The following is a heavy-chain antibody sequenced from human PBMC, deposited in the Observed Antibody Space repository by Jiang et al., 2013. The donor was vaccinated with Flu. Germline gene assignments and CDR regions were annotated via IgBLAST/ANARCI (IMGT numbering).Heavy chain of an antibody. Sequence: GPGLVKPSETLSLTCTVSGGSILGYYWTWIRQPAGKGLEYIGRIYTSGRTDSHPSLQSRVTMSVDTSKNQISLKLNSVTAADTAVYYCARDNSGYNWFDPWGQGTLVTVSS. CDR3: ARDNSGYNWFDP. J-gene: IGHJ5*02. CDR1: GGSILGYY. V-gene: IGHV4-4*07. D-gene: IGHD6-19*01. CDR2: IYTSGRT.